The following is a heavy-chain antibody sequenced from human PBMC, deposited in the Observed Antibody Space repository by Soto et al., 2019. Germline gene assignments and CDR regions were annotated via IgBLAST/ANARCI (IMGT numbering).Heavy chain of an antibody. CDR3: ARLLPTSRGSSSWYGLSAFDI. CDR2: IYYSGST. Sequence: QLQLQESGPGLVKPSETLSLTCTVSGGSISSSSYYWGWIRQPPGKGLEWIGSIYYSGSTYYNPSLKSRFTISVDTSKTQFSLKLSSVTAADTAVYYCARLLPTSRGSSSWYGLSAFDIWGQGTMVTVSS. V-gene: IGHV4-39*01. CDR1: GGSISSSSYY. J-gene: IGHJ3*02. D-gene: IGHD6-13*01.